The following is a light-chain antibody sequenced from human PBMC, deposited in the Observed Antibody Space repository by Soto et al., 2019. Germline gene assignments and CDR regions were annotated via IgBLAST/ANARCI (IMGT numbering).Light chain of an antibody. CDR2: DAS. V-gene: IGKV3-11*01. J-gene: IGKJ1*01. CDR1: QSISSY. Sequence: EIVLTQSPATLSLSPGERVTLSCRASQSISSYLAWYQQKPGQAPRLLIYDASNRATGIPARFSGSGSGTDFTLTISSLEPEDFAVYYCQQRSNWRRTFGQGTKVEI. CDR3: QQRSNWRRT.